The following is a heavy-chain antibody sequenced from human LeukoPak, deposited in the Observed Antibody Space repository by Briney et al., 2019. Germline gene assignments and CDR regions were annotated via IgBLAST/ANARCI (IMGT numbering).Heavy chain of an antibody. CDR2: IIPILGIA. CDR3: AREFSRAVPDDY. V-gene: IGHV1-69*04. D-gene: IGHD2/OR15-2a*01. Sequence: GSSVKVSCKASGGTFSSYTISWVRQAPGQGLEWMGRIIPILGIANYAQKLQGRVTMTTDTSTSTAYMELRSLRSDDTAVYYCAREFSRAVPDDYWGQGTLVTVSS. J-gene: IGHJ4*02. CDR1: GGTFSSYT.